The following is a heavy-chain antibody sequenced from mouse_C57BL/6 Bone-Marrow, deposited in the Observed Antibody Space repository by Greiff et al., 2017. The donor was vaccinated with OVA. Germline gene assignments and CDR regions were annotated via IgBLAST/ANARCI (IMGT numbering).Heavy chain of an antibody. V-gene: IGHV1-69*01. Sequence: QVQLQQPGAELVMPGASVKLSCKASGYTFTSYWMHWVKQRPGQGLEWIGEIDPSDSYPNYNQKFKGKSTLTVDKSSSTAYMQLSSLTSEDSAVYYCARWGGSSYPYWYVDVWGTGTTVTVSS. CDR3: ARWGGSSYPYWYVDV. D-gene: IGHD1-1*01. J-gene: IGHJ1*03. CDR1: GYTFTSYW. CDR2: IDPSDSYP.